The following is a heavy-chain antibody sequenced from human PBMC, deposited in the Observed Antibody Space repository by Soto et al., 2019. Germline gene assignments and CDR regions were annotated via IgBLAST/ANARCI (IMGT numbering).Heavy chain of an antibody. CDR3: ARDRSGSWYGRGYYYYGMDV. Sequence: QVQLVESGGGLVKPGGSLRLSCAASGFTFSDHYMSWIRQASGKGLEYISYITSSGSSIYYADSVKGRFTISRDNAKNSLYLQMNSLRAEDTAVYYCARDRSGSWYGRGYYYYGMDVWGQGTTVTVSS. CDR1: GFTFSDHY. D-gene: IGHD6-13*01. J-gene: IGHJ6*02. V-gene: IGHV3-11*01. CDR2: ITSSGSSI.